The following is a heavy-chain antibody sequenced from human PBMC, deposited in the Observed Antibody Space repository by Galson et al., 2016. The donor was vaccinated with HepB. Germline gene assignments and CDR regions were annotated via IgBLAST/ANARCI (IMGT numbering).Heavy chain of an antibody. D-gene: IGHD2-2*01. J-gene: IGHJ6*02. CDR1: GFTFSSSA. CDR2: IAIGSNNT. Sequence: SVKVSCKASGFTFSSSAVQWVRQARGQRLEWIGWIAIGSNNTNYAQKFQERVAITSDMSTSTAYMELSSLGSEDTAVYYCAAPKVGFQLLGAGNALGSLLQQYGMAVWGQGTTVAVSS. V-gene: IGHV1-58*01. CDR3: AAPKVGFQLLGAGNALGSLLQQYGMAV.